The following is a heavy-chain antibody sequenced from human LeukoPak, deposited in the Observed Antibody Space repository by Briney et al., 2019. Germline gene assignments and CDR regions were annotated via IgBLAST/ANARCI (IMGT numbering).Heavy chain of an antibody. CDR3: ARDERVGSDIDY. CDR1: GGTFSSYA. CDR2: IIPIFGTP. V-gene: IGHV1-69*13. Sequence: SVKVSCKASGGTFSSYAISWVRQVPGQGLEWMGGIIPIFGTPNYAQKFQGRVTITADESTSTAYMELSSLRSEDTAVYYCARDERVGSDIDYWGQGTLVTVSS. D-gene: IGHD6-19*01. J-gene: IGHJ4*02.